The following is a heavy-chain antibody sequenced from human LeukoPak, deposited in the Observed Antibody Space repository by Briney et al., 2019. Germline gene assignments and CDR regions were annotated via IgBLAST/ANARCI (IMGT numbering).Heavy chain of an antibody. CDR1: GYTFTSYG. CDR3: ARVRGIIQLGQIRFDY. J-gene: IGHJ4*02. CDR2: ISAYNGNT. D-gene: IGHD5-18*01. V-gene: IGHV1-18*01. Sequence: ASVKVSCKASGYTFTSYGISWVRQAPAQGLEWMGWISAYNGNTNYAQKLQGRVTMTTDTSTSTAYMELRSLRSDDTAVYYCARVRGIIQLGQIRFDYWGQGTLVTVSS.